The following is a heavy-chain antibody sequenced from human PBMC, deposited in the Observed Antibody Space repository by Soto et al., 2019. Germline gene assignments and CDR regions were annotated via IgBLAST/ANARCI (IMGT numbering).Heavy chain of an antibody. CDR3: ARAPSRGTTSPGALEL. CDR1: GDPISSGDYY. D-gene: IGHD1-26*01. V-gene: IGHV4-30-4*01. J-gene: IGHJ3*01. Sequence: QVQLQESGPGLVKPSQTLSLTCTVSGDPISSGDYYWCWIRQPPGKGLEWIGYTYYSGTTYYSPYPXTXLXMXXDLSKNQFSLKLSSVPAASTAVYYCARAPSRGTTSPGALELRGQGTMVTVSS. CDR2: TYYSGTT.